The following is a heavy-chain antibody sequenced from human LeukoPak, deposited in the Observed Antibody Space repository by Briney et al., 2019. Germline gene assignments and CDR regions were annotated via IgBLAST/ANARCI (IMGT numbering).Heavy chain of an antibody. CDR3: ATSRYYYDSSGFLVDY. Sequence: ASVKVSCKASGYTFTSYDINWVRQATGQGLEWMGWMNPNSGNTGYAQKFQGRVTITRNTSISTAYMELSSLRSEDTAIYYCATSRYYYDSSGFLVDYWGQGTLVTVSS. CDR1: GYTFTSYD. J-gene: IGHJ4*02. CDR2: MNPNSGNT. D-gene: IGHD3-22*01. V-gene: IGHV1-8*01.